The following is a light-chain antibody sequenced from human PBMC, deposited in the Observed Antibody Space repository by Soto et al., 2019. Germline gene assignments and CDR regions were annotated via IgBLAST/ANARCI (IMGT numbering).Light chain of an antibody. CDR2: GAS. J-gene: IGKJ2*01. Sequence: EIVMTQSPATLSVSPGERATLSCGASQSVYSNLAWYQQKPGQAPRLLIYGASTRATGVPATFSGSGSGTEFTLTISSLQSEDFAVYYCQQYSHWPPYTFGQGTKLEIK. CDR1: QSVYSN. CDR3: QQYSHWPPYT. V-gene: IGKV3-15*01.